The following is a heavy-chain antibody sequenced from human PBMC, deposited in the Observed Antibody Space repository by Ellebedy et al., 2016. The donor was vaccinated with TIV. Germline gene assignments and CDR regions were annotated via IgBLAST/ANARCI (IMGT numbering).Heavy chain of an antibody. CDR3: ARGTKVAAAGWGYYYYYMDV. D-gene: IGHD6-13*01. CDR2: INHSGST. V-gene: IGHV4-34*01. J-gene: IGHJ6*03. CDR1: GGSFSGYY. Sequence: SETLSLXXAVYGGSFSGYYWSWIRQPPGKGLEWIGEINHSGSTNYNPSLKSRVTISVDTSKNQFSLKLSSVTAADTAVYYCARGTKVAAAGWGYYYYYMDVWGKGTTVTVSS.